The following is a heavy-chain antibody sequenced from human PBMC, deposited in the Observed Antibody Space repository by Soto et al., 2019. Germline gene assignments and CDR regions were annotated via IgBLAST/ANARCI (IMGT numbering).Heavy chain of an antibody. Sequence: SETLSLTCTVSGASISYGNYAWSWIRQTPGKGLEWIGYINHLETTFYNPSFESRLTLSIDRAKNQFSLNLTSMSAADRAVYFCARGGGSDSFDYWGQGILVTVSS. CDR3: ARGGGSDSFDY. J-gene: IGHJ4*02. CDR1: GASISYGNYA. V-gene: IGHV4-30-2*01. CDR2: INHLETT. D-gene: IGHD1-26*01.